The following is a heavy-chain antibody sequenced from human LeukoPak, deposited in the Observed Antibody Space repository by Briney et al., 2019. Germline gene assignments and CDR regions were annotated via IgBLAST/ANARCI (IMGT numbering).Heavy chain of an antibody. V-gene: IGHV3-11*04. Sequence: GGSLRLSCAASGFTFSDYYMSWIRQAPGKGLEWVSYISSSGSTIYYADSVKGRFTISRDNAKNSLYLQMNSLRAEDTAVYYCARVQNYYDSSGHGAFDIWGQGTMVTVSS. CDR1: GFTFSDYY. J-gene: IGHJ3*02. D-gene: IGHD3-22*01. CDR3: ARVQNYYDSSGHGAFDI. CDR2: ISSSGSTI.